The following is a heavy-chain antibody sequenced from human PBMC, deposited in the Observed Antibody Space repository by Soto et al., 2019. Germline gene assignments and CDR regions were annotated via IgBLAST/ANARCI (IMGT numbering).Heavy chain of an antibody. CDR1: GFIFRSYA. J-gene: IGHJ5*02. CDR2: ISGSGDST. D-gene: IGHD6-13*01. CDR3: AKDPRYSSSTRNWFDP. Sequence: PGGSLRLSCAASGFIFRSYAMNWVRQAPGKGLERVSGISGSGDSTYYADAVKGRFTISRDNSKNTLFLQMNSLRDDDGAVYYCAKDPRYSSSTRNWFDPWGQGTLVTVSS. V-gene: IGHV3-23*01.